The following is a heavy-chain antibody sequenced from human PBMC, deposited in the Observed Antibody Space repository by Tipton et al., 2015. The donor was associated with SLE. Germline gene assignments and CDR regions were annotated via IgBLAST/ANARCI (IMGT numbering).Heavy chain of an antibody. CDR1: GFPFSPYW. CDR2: INGDESST. V-gene: IGHV3-74*01. Sequence: SLRLSCAGSGFPFSPYWMHWVRQAPGKGLVWVSRINGDESSTWYADSVKGRFIISRDNAKNTLYLQMNSLRAEDTAVYYCAGELLDYFDFWGQGTLVAVSS. D-gene: IGHD1-26*01. J-gene: IGHJ4*02. CDR3: AGELLDYFDF.